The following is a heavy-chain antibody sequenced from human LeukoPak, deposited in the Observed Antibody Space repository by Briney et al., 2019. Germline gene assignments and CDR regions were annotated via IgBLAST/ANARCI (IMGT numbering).Heavy chain of an antibody. CDR1: GFTFSSYA. D-gene: IGHD1-26*01. CDR2: ISGSGGST. V-gene: IGHV3-23*01. J-gene: IGHJ6*02. CDR3: GRAHGRGYYYYGMNV. Sequence: GGSLRLSCAASGFTFSSYAMSWVRQAPGKGLERVSAISGSGGSTYYADSVKGRFTISRDNSKNTLYLQMNSLRAEDTAVYYCGRAHGRGYYYYGMNVWGQGTTVTVSS.